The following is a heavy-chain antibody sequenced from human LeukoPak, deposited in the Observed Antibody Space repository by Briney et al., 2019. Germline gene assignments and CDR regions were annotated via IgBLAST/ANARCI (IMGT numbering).Heavy chain of an antibody. J-gene: IGHJ4*02. Sequence: GGSLRLSCAASGFTFSSYSMNWVRQAPGKGLEWVSSISSSSSYIYYADSVKGRFTISRDNAKNSLYLQMNSLRAEDTAVYYCARVGGRGGYYFDYWGQGTLVTVSS. CDR1: GFTFSSYS. CDR3: ARVGGRGGYYFDY. CDR2: ISSSSSYI. V-gene: IGHV3-21*01. D-gene: IGHD3-16*01.